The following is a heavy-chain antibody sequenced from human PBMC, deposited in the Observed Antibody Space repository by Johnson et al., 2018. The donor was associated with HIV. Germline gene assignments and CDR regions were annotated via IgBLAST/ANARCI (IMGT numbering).Heavy chain of an antibody. CDR3: ARVTIFGVTKVDAFEI. CDR1: GFSFDNNG. CDR2: INWNGGST. D-gene: IGHD3-3*01. Sequence: VQLVESGGGVVRPGGSLRLSCAASGFSFDNNGMTWVRQAPGKGLEWVSGINWNGGSTDYVDSVKGRFTISRDNAKNSLYLQMNSLRAEDTALYYCARVTIFGVTKVDAFEIWGQGTMVTVSS. J-gene: IGHJ3*02. V-gene: IGHV3-20*04.